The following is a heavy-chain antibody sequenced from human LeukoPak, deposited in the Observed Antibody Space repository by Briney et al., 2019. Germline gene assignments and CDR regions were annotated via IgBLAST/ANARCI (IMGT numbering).Heavy chain of an antibody. Sequence: SETLSLTCTVSGGSVSSYFWSWIRQPPGKGLEWIGYIYNNGNNNYNPSLKSRISISVDTSKNQISLKLSSVTAADTALYYCARYSWSAATPGSWFDPWSQGTLVTVST. CDR3: ARYSWSAATPGSWFDP. V-gene: IGHV4-59*08. CDR1: GGSVSSYF. D-gene: IGHD2-15*01. CDR2: IYNNGNN. J-gene: IGHJ5*02.